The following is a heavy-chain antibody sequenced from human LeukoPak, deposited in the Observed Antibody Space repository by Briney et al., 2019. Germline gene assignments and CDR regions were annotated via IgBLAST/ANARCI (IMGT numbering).Heavy chain of an antibody. V-gene: IGHV3-9*01. CDR3: AKDLNYRLPTAVSSPSDY. CDR2: ISWNSGSI. CDR1: GFTFDDYA. D-gene: IGHD2-2*01. Sequence: GGSLRLSCAAPGFTFDDYAMHWARQAPGKGLEWVSGISWNSGSIGYADSVKGRFTISRDNAKNSLYLQMNSLRSEDTALYYCAKDLNYRLPTAVSSPSDYWGQGTLVTVSS. J-gene: IGHJ4*02.